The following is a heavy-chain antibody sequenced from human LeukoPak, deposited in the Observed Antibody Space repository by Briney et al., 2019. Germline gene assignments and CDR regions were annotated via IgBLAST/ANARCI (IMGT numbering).Heavy chain of an antibody. D-gene: IGHD1-26*01. CDR1: GFTFSSYA. CDR2: ISGDGSST. V-gene: IGHV3-74*01. CDR3: ARDDSGSSGY. J-gene: IGHJ4*02. Sequence: GGSLRLSCAASGFTFSSYAMSWVRQAPGKGLVWVSRISGDGSSTHYADSVKGRFTISRDNAKNTLSLQMNSLRAEDTAVYYCARDDSGSSGYWGQGTLVAVSS.